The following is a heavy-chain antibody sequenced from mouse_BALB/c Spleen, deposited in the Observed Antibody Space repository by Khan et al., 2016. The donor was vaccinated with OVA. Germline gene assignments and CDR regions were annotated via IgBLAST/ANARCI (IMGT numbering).Heavy chain of an antibody. V-gene: IGHV2-2*02. CDR3: ARNYDYDEGLAY. Sequence: QIQLVQSGPGLVQPSQSLSITCTVSGFSLTSYGVHWVRQSPGKGLEWLGVIWSVGSTDYNAAFISRLNISEDNSKSQAFFKMNSLQANDTAIYYCARNYDYDEGLAYWGQGTLVTVSA. CDR1: GFSLTSYG. CDR2: IWSVGST. J-gene: IGHJ3*01. D-gene: IGHD2-4*01.